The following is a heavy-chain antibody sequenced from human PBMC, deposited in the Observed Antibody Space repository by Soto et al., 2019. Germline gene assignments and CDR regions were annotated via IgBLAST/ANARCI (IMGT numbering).Heavy chain of an antibody. CDR2: IIPIPGTA. CDR3: ARSQGSSTSLEIYYYYYYGMDV. V-gene: IGHV1-69*01. J-gene: IGHJ6*02. D-gene: IGHD2-2*01. CDR1: GGTFGSYA. Sequence: QVQLVQSGAEVKKPGSSVKVSCKASGGTFGSYAISWVRQAPGQGLEWMGGIIPIPGTANYAQKFQGRVTIAADESTSTAYMELSSLRSEDTAVYSCARSQGSSTSLEIYYYYYYGMDVWGQGTMVTVSS.